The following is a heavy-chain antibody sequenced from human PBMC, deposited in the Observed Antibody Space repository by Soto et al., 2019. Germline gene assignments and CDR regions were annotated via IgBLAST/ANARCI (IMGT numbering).Heavy chain of an antibody. Sequence: WGSLRLSCAASGFTFISYAMIFVRHAPGKGLGWVSAISGSGGSTYYADSVKGRFTISRDNSKNTLYLQMNSLRAEDTAVYYCAKDRLAVVSSAMDVWGQGTTVTVSS. J-gene: IGHJ6*02. V-gene: IGHV3-23*01. CDR2: ISGSGGST. CDR3: AKDRLAVVSSAMDV. CDR1: GFTFISYA. D-gene: IGHD6-19*01.